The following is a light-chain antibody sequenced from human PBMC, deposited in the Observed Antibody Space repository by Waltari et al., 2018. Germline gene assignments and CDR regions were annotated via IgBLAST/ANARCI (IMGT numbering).Light chain of an antibody. CDR2: EPS. CDR3: QHRINWPLT. J-gene: IGKJ4*01. Sequence: EIVLTQSPATLSLSPGERATLSCRASQSVDNYLAWYQQKPGQAPRLPIYEPSYRATGIPARFSGSGSGTEFTLTISNVEPEDSAVYYCQHRINWPLTFGGGTKVEI. CDR1: QSVDNY. V-gene: IGKV3-11*01.